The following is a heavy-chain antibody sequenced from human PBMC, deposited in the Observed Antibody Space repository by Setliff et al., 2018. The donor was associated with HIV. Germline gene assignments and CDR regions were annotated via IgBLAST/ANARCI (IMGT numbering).Heavy chain of an antibody. CDR1: GFTTNEYY. V-gene: IGHV3-11*01. D-gene: IGHD3-22*01. CDR3: AKERNPYDYDSSGYSWFDP. Sequence: GGSLRLSCAASGFTTNEYYMSWIRQAPGKGLEWVSYISFGSRAIYYADSVKGRFTISRDNSKNTLYLQMNSLRAEDTAVYYCAKERNPYDYDSSGYSWFDPWGQGTLVTVSS. J-gene: IGHJ5*02. CDR2: ISFGSRAI.